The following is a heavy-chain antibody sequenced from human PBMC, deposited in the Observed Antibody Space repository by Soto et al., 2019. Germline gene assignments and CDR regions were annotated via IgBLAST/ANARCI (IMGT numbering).Heavy chain of an antibody. Sequence: QVQLVQSGAEVKKPGASVKVSCKASGYTFTSYGISWVRQAPGQGLEWMGWISAYNGNTNYAQKLQGRVTMTTDTSTSTADMELRSLRSDDTAVYYCARDRFSSGWGGVSVGYFDYWGQGTLVTVSS. CDR1: GYTFTSYG. D-gene: IGHD6-19*01. CDR2: ISAYNGNT. J-gene: IGHJ4*02. V-gene: IGHV1-18*01. CDR3: ARDRFSSGWGGVSVGYFDY.